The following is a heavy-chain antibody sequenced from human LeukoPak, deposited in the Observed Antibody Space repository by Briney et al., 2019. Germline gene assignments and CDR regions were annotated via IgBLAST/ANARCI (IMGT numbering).Heavy chain of an antibody. J-gene: IGHJ4*02. D-gene: IGHD3-22*01. Sequence: PSETLSLTCTVSGGSISSSSYYWGWIRQPPGKGLEWIGSIYYSGSTYYNPSLKSRVTISVDTSKNQFSLILISLTAADTAVYYCASDSSGYYYLDYWGQGALVIVSS. CDR3: ASDSSGYYYLDY. CDR1: GGSISSSSYY. V-gene: IGHV4-39*07. CDR2: IYYSGST.